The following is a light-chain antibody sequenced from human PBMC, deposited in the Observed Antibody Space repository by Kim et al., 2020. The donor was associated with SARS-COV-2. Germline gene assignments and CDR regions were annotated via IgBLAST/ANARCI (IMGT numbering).Light chain of an antibody. Sequence: DIQMTQSPSSLSASVGDRVTITCRASQSISSYLNWYQQKPGKAPKFLIYAASSLQSAVPSRFSGSGSGTDFTLTISSLQPEDFATYYCQQSYSTPFTFGPGTKVDIK. CDR3: QQSYSTPFT. CDR1: QSISSY. CDR2: AAS. J-gene: IGKJ3*01. V-gene: IGKV1-39*01.